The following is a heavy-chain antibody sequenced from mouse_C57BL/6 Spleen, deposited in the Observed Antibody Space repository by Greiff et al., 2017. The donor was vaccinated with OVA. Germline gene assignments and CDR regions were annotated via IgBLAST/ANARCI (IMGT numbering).Heavy chain of an antibody. CDR3: ARSYSNYDYAMDY. Sequence: QVQLQQSRPELVKPGASVKISCKASGYAFSSSWMNWVKQRPGKGLEWIGRIYPGDGDTNYNGKFKGKATLTADKSSSTAYMQLSSLTSEDSAVYFCARSYSNYDYAMDYWGQGTSVTVSS. D-gene: IGHD2-5*01. CDR2: IYPGDGDT. J-gene: IGHJ4*01. CDR1: GYAFSSSW. V-gene: IGHV1-82*01.